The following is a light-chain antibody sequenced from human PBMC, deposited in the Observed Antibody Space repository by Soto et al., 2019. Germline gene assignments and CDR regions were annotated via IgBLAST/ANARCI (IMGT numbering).Light chain of an antibody. V-gene: IGKV3D-15*01. CDR1: QSVNFN. CDR3: QQYKDWPPLT. CDR2: GAS. Sequence: EIVMTQSPVTLSASPGERVTLSCRASQSVNFNLAWYQQRPGQAPRVLIYGASNRASGIPDRFSGSGSGTDFTLTISSLQPDDFALYYCQQYKDWPPLTFGGGTRVEIK. J-gene: IGKJ4*01.